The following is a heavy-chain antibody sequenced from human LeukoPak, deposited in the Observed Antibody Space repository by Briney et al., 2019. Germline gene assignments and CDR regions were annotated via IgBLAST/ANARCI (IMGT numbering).Heavy chain of an antibody. CDR2: IYPGDSDT. J-gene: IGHJ3*02. CDR1: GYSLTSYW. Sequence: GESLKISCKGSGYSLTSYWIGWVRQMPGKGLEWMGIIYPGDSDTRYSPSFQGQVTISADKSISTAYLQWSSLKASDTAVYYCARGIVVVAATGRDDAFDIWGQGTMVTVSS. V-gene: IGHV5-51*01. D-gene: IGHD2-15*01. CDR3: ARGIVVVAATGRDDAFDI.